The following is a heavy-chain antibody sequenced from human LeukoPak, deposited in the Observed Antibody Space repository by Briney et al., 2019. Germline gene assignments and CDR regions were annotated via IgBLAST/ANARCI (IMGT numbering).Heavy chain of an antibody. CDR1: GFTFSSYS. V-gene: IGHV3-21*01. D-gene: IGHD6-19*01. J-gene: IGHJ4*02. CDR2: ISSSSSYI. CDR3: ARDIAVAGTREGDY. Sequence: PGGSLRLSCAASGFTFSSYSMNWVRRAPGKGLEWVSSISSSSSYIYYADSVKGRFTISRDNAKNSLYLQMNSLRAEDTAVYYCARDIAVAGTREGDYWGQGTLVTVSS.